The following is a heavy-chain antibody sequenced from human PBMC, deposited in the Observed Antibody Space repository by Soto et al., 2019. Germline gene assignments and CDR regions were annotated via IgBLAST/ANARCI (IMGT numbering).Heavy chain of an antibody. CDR1: GGSFSGYY. Sequence: QVQLQQWGAGLLKPSETLSLTCAVYGGSFSGYYGSWIRQPPGKGLEWIGEINHSGGTNYNPSLKSRVTISIDTSKNQFSLKLSSVTAADAAVYYCAEGAVAGTRRLDYWGQGTLVTVSS. V-gene: IGHV4-34*01. CDR2: INHSGGT. J-gene: IGHJ4*02. CDR3: AEGAVAGTRRLDY. D-gene: IGHD6-19*01.